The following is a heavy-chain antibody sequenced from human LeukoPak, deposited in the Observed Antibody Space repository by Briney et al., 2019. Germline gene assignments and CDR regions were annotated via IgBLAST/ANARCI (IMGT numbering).Heavy chain of an antibody. CDR3: ARAVVVAARVAFDI. J-gene: IGHJ3*02. Sequence: PSETLSLTCTVSGGSISSYYWSWIRQPPGKGLEWIGYIYYSGSTNYNPSLKSRVTISVDTSKNQFSLKLSSVTAADTAVYYCARAVVVAARVAFDIWGQGTMVTVSS. CDR2: IYYSGST. D-gene: IGHD2-15*01. CDR1: GGSISSYY. V-gene: IGHV4-59*01.